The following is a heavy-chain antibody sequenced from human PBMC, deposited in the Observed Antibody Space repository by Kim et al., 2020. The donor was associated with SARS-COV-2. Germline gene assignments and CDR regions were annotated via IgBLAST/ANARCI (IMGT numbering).Heavy chain of an antibody. D-gene: IGHD6-13*01. CDR3: ASVAAAGPTVYYYYGMDV. CDR1: GFTFSSYS. V-gene: IGHV3-21*01. Sequence: GGSLRLSCAASGFTFSSYSMNWVRQAPGKGLEWVSSISSSSSYIYYADSVKGRFTISRDNAKNSLHLQMNSLRAEDTAVYYCASVAAAGPTVYYYYGMDVWGQGTTVTVSS. J-gene: IGHJ6*02. CDR2: ISSSSSYI.